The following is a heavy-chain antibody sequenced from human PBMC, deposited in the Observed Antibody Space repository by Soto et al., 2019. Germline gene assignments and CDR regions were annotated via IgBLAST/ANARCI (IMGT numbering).Heavy chain of an antibody. CDR1: GFTFRNYA. J-gene: IGHJ5*02. V-gene: IGHV3-23*01. D-gene: IGHD4-17*01. CDR3: AKDAISGDGIWLMDS. Sequence: GGSLRLSYAASGFTFRNYAMTWARQAPGKGLEWVSSLLRSGSSAYYADSVRGRFTISSDTSANSLYLQMDNLRAEDTAIYYCAKDAISGDGIWLMDSWGQGTVVTVSS. CDR2: LLRSGSSA.